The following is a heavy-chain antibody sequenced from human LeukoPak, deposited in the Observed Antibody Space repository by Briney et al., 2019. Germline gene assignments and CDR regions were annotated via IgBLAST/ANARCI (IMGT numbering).Heavy chain of an antibody. CDR2: IYYSGST. J-gene: IGHJ5*02. D-gene: IGHD1-26*01. V-gene: IGHV4-61*01. CDR1: GGSVSSGSYY. CDR3: ARDAEISRNGWDNWFDP. Sequence: SETLSLTCTVSGGSVSSGSYYWSWIRQPPGKGLEWIGYIYYSGSTNYNPSLKSRVTISLDTSKNQFSLKLSSVTAADTAVYYCARDAEISRNGWDNWFDPWGQGTLVTVSS.